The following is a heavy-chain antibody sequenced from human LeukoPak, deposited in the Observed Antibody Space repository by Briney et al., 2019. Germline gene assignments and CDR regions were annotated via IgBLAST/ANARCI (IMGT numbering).Heavy chain of an antibody. J-gene: IGHJ6*03. V-gene: IGHV1-8*02. CDR1: GDTCTSYG. Sequence: ASVKVSCKASGDTCTSYGISWVGQATGQGLEWRGWINPNSGNTGYAQKFQGRVTMTRNTSISTAYMELSSLRSEDTAVYYCARANGVGYFDWFTNYYYYMDVWGKGTTVTISS. D-gene: IGHD3-9*01. CDR2: INPNSGNT. CDR3: ARANGVGYFDWFTNYYYYMDV.